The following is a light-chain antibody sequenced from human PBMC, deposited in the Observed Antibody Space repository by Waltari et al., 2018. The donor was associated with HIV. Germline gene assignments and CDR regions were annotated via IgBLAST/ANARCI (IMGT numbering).Light chain of an antibody. CDR1: STDSRFYQY. CDR3: CSYAGTYTYV. J-gene: IGLJ1*01. CDR2: DIN. V-gene: IGLV2-14*03. Sequence: QSALTPPASVSGFLGQSINISCTGISTDSRFYQYVSWYQQYPGMIPRLIIFDINNRPSGVSDHFSGSRSGNSASLTISGLQDEDEADYYCCSYAGTYTYVFGSGTTVTVL.